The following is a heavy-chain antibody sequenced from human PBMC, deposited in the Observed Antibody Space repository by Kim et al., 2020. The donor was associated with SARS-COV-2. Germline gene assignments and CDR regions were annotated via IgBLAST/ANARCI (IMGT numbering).Heavy chain of an antibody. CDR3: ASLLLAGTNFQH. D-gene: IGHD6-19*01. V-gene: IGHV4-39*01. Sequence: YSPSLKRRVTISVDTPKHQFSLKLSSVTAADTAVYYCASLLLAGTNFQHWGQGTLVTVSS. J-gene: IGHJ1*01.